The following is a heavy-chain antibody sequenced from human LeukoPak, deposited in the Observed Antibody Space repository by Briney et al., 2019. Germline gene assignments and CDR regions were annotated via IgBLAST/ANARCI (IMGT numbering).Heavy chain of an antibody. Sequence: SETLSLSCTVSGGSISCYYWNWIRQPPGKGLEWIGYIYYSGSTSYNPSLKSRVTISVDTSKNQFSLNLTSLTAADTAVYYCARGDFGGNSGYYYGLDVWGQGTTVTVSS. CDR3: ARGDFGGNSGYYYGLDV. CDR2: IYYSGST. D-gene: IGHD4-23*01. CDR1: GGSISCYY. J-gene: IGHJ6*02. V-gene: IGHV4-59*08.